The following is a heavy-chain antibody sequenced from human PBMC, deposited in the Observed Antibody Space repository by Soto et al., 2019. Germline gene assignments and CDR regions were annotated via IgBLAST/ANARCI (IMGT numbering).Heavy chain of an antibody. V-gene: IGHV4-34*01. J-gene: IGHJ5*02. CDR1: GGSFSGYY. CDR2: INHSGST. D-gene: IGHD3-3*01. Sequence: QVQLQQWGAGLLKPSETLSLTCAVYGGSFSGYYWSWIRQPPGKGLEWIGEINHSGSTNYNPSLKGQVTISVDPAKYESSLKLRPVAAADTAVYYCARALITIFGVAHGWFYPWCKGTLVTVSS. CDR3: ARALITIFGVAHGWFYP.